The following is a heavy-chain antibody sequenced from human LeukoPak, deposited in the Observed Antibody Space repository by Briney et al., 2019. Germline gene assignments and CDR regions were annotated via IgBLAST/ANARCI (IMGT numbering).Heavy chain of an antibody. CDR2: IYYSGST. V-gene: IGHV4-59*01. CDR1: GGSISSTNW. Sequence: SETLSLTCAVSGGSISSTNWWSWVRQPPGKGLEWIGYIYYSGSTNYNPSLKSRVTISVDTSKNRFSLKLSSVTAADTAVYYCARVMQVWGSLGSRYFDYWGQGTLVTVSS. D-gene: IGHD3-16*01. J-gene: IGHJ4*02. CDR3: ARVMQVWGSLGSRYFDY.